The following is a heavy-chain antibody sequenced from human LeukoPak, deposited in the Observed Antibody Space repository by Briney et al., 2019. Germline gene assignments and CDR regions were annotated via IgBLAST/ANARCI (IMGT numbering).Heavy chain of an antibody. CDR1: GFTFSSYA. CDR2: ISNSGGST. CDR3: AKRASGSGTTLYYFDY. J-gene: IGHJ4*02. D-gene: IGHD3-10*01. V-gene: IGHV3-23*01. Sequence: GGSPTLSCAASGFTFSSYAMSWVRQAPGKGLEWVSVISNSGGSTFYADSVKGRFTISRDNSKNTLYLQMNSLRAEDTAVYYCAKRASGSGTTLYYFDYWGQGTLVTVSS.